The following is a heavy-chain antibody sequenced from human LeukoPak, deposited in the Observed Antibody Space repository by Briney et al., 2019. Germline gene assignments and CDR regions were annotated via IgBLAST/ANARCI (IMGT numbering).Heavy chain of an antibody. V-gene: IGHV1-69*13. CDR3: ARAGLWFGETHYYYGMDV. J-gene: IGHJ6*02. CDR2: IIPIFGTA. D-gene: IGHD3-10*01. CDR1: GYTFTSYG. Sequence: ASVKVSCKASGYTFTSYGISWVRQAPGQGLEWMGGIIPIFGTANYAQKFQGRVTITADESTSTAYMELSSLRSEDTAVYYCARAGLWFGETHYYYGMDVWGQGTTVTVSS.